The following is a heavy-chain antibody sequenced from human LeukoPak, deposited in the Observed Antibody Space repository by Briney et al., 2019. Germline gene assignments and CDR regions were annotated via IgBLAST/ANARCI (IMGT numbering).Heavy chain of an antibody. Sequence: EASVKVSCKSSGYRLTSYFVHWVRQAPGHGLEWMGVITPSGDGTSYTQKFQGRVTMTRDMSTNTDFMELTSLRSEDTAMYFCTREFPSTGYFDYWGQGTLVTVSS. CDR2: ITPSGDGT. J-gene: IGHJ4*02. CDR3: TREFPSTGYFDY. V-gene: IGHV1-46*01. CDR1: GYRLTSYF. D-gene: IGHD1-1*01.